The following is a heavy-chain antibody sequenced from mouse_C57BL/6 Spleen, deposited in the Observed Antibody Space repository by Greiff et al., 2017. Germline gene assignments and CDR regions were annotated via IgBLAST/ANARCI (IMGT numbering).Heavy chain of an antibody. J-gene: IGHJ3*01. Sequence: VQLQQPGAELVKPGASVKLSCKASGYTFTSYWMPWVKQRPGQGLEWIGMIHPNSGSTNYNEKFKSKATLTVDKSSSTAYMQLSSLTSEDSAVYYCARLGELTLFAYWGQGTLVTVSA. V-gene: IGHV1-64*01. CDR2: IHPNSGST. D-gene: IGHD4-1*01. CDR3: ARLGELTLFAY. CDR1: GYTFTSYW.